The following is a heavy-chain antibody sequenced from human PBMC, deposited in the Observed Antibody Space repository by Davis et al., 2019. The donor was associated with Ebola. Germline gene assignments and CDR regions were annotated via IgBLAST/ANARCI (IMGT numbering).Heavy chain of an antibody. CDR2: IKSKTDGGTT. CDR1: GFTFSNSW. Sequence: GESLKISCAASGFTFSNSWMSWVRQAPGKVLEWVGRIKSKTDGGTTDYAVPVKGRFTISSDDSKNTLYLEMTSLKTEDTAVYYCTTEGLSSSSIYYYYGMDVWGQGTTVTVSS. V-gene: IGHV3-15*01. CDR3: TTEGLSSSSIYYYYGMDV. J-gene: IGHJ6*02. D-gene: IGHD6-6*01.